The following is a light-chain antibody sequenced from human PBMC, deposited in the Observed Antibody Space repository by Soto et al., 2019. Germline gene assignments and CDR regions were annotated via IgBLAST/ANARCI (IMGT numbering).Light chain of an antibody. CDR3: CSYTSATTYG. CDR1: SSDIGAYNY. V-gene: IGLV2-14*03. Sequence: QSVLTQPASVSGSPGQSITISCTGSSSDIGAYNYVSWYQQHHPGETPKVIIYDVSHRPAGASNRISSSKSGNTASLTISGLQTEDEADYFCCSYTSATTYGFGTGTKVTVL. CDR2: DVS. J-gene: IGLJ1*01.